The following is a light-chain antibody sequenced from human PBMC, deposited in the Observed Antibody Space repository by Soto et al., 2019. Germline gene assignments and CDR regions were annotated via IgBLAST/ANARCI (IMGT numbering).Light chain of an antibody. J-gene: IGKJ4*01. V-gene: IGKV1-39*01. CDR3: QQSLSTPLT. Sequence: DVPMTQSPSSLSASVGDRVTITCRASQSISTFLNWYQQRPGKAPNLLSYAASSLQSGVPSRFSGSGSGTDFTLTITSLQPEDFATYYCQQSLSTPLTFGGGTKVAI. CDR2: AAS. CDR1: QSISTF.